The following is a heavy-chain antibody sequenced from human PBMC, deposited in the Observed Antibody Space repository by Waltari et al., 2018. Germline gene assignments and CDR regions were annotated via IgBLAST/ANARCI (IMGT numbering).Heavy chain of an antibody. V-gene: IGHV4-39*07. CDR2: IYYSGST. D-gene: IGHD3-3*01. Sequence: QLQLQESGPGLVKPSETLSLTCTVSGGSISSSSYYWGWIRQPPGKGLEWIGSIYYSGSTYYNPSLKSRVTISVDTSKNQFSLKLSSVTAADTAVYYCARAYVDNEIFGVVIIDHFDYWGQGTLVTVSS. J-gene: IGHJ4*02. CDR3: ARAYVDNEIFGVVIIDHFDY. CDR1: GGSISSSSYY.